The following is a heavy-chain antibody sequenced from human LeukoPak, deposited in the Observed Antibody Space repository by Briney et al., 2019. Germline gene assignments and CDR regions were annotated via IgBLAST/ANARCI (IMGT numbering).Heavy chain of an antibody. CDR3: ARDSVASPYYYVSGSDY. V-gene: IGHV3-7*01. CDR1: GGSISSSSYY. Sequence: ETLSLTCTVSGGSISSSSYYWGWIRQPPGKGLEWVANIKQDGSEKYYVDSVKGRFTISRDNAKNSLYLQMNSLRAEDTAVYYCARDSVASPYYYVSGSDYWGQGTLVTVSS. CDR2: IKQDGSEK. D-gene: IGHD3-10*01. J-gene: IGHJ4*02.